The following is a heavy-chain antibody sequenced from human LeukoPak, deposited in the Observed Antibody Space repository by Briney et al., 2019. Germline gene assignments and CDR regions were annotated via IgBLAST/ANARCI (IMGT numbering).Heavy chain of an antibody. Sequence: QSGGSLRLSCVASGFTFSSRDWMTWVRQAPGKGLEWVANIKQDGSEKYYVDSVKGRFTISRDNAKNSLYLQMNSLRAEDTAVYYCARARYCSSTTCYGYHYYYMDVWGKGTTVTVSS. CDR2: IKQDGSEK. D-gene: IGHD2-2*01. CDR3: ARARYCSSTTCYGYHYYYMDV. V-gene: IGHV3-7*01. J-gene: IGHJ6*03. CDR1: GFTFSSRDW.